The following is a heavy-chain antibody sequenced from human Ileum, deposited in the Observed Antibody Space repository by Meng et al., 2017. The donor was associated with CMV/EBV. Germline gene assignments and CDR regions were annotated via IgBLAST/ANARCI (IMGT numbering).Heavy chain of an antibody. J-gene: IGHJ5*02. D-gene: IGHD6-6*01. CDR1: GFNVSSYS. Sequence: EVEPGGSGGRLVKPWGSLRLSCAASGFNVSSYSMNWVRQAPGKGLEWVSSISSSSSYIYYADSVKGRFTISRDNAKNSLYLQMNSLRADDTAVYYCARELGYSTSARGLGRYFDTWGQGTLVTVSS. CDR2: ISSSSSYI. V-gene: IGHV3-21*04. CDR3: ARELGYSTSARGLGRYFDT.